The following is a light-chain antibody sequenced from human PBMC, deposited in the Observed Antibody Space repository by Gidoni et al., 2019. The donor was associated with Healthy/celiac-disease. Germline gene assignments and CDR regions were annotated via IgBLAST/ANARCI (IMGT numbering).Light chain of an antibody. Sequence: DILMTPSPSSLSASVGDRVTITCRASQSISSYLNWYQQKPGKAPTLRIYAASSLQSGVTSRCSGSGSGKDFTLTIRRLQPEEFATYYCQKSDSTPITFXQXTRLEIK. CDR2: AAS. CDR1: QSISSY. J-gene: IGKJ5*01. V-gene: IGKV1-39*01. CDR3: QKSDSTPIT.